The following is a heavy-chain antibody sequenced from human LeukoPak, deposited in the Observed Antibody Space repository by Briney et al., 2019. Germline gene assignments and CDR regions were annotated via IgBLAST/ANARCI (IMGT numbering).Heavy chain of an antibody. V-gene: IGHV1-2*02. J-gene: IGHJ3*02. CDR2: INPNSGGT. D-gene: IGHD3-22*01. Sequence: ASVKVSCKTSGYTFSGYYMNWVRQAPGQGLEWMGWINPNSGGTNSAQKFQGRVTMTRDTSISTAYMELSRLRSDDTAVYYCARDQVIVGPSDAFDIWGQGTMVTVSS. CDR3: ARDQVIVGPSDAFDI. CDR1: GYTFSGYY.